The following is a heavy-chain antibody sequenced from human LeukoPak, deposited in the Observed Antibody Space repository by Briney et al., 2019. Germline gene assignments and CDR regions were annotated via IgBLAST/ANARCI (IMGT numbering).Heavy chain of an antibody. CDR2: ISSSGSTI. V-gene: IGHV3-48*03. D-gene: IGHD3-16*02. J-gene: IGHJ4*02. CDR1: GFTFSSYE. CDR3: ALCPVIGQNYFDY. Sequence: GGSLRLSCAASGFTFSSYEMSWVRQAPGKGLEWVSYISSSGSTIYYADSVKGRFTISRDNAKNSLYLQMNSLRAEDTAVYYCALCPVIGQNYFDYWGQGTLVTVSS.